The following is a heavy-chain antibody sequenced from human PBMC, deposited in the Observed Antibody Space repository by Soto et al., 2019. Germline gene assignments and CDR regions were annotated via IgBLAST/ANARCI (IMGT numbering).Heavy chain of an antibody. V-gene: IGHV3-9*01. CDR3: AKALTADDNMIAAFDI. CDR1: GFTFDDYA. D-gene: IGHD3-16*01. J-gene: IGHJ3*02. CDR2: ISWNSGSI. Sequence: EVQLVESGGGLVQPGRSLRLSCAASGFTFDDYAMHWVRQAPGKGLEWVSGISWNSGSIGYADSVKGRFTISRDNAKNSLYLQMNSLRAEDTALYYCAKALTADDNMIAAFDIWGQGTMVTVSS.